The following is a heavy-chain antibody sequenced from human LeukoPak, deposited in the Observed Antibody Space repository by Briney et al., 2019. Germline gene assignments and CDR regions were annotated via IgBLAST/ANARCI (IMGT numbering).Heavy chain of an antibody. CDR3: TKGRSYGSGSYLPFDY. V-gene: IGHV3-23*01. CDR2: ISGSGGST. CDR1: GFTFSSYA. J-gene: IGHJ4*02. D-gene: IGHD3-10*01. Sequence: GGSLRLSCAAAGFTFSSYAMSWVRQAPGKGLEWVSVISGSGGSTYYADSVKGRFTISRDNSKNTLYLRMNSLRAEDTAVYYCTKGRSYGSGSYLPFDYWAREPWSPSPQ.